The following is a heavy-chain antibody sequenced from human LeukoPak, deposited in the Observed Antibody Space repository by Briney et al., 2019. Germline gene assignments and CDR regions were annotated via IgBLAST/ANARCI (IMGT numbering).Heavy chain of an antibody. D-gene: IGHD6-19*01. J-gene: IGHJ4*02. V-gene: IGHV3-23*01. Sequence: GGSLRLSCAASGFTFSTYAMSWVRQAPGKGLEWVSTISNSGDRTYYADSVKGRVTISRDNSKNTLYLQMNSLRAEDTAVYYCAKGVSSGWYGGDYWGQGTLVTVSS. CDR3: AKGVSSGWYGGDY. CDR1: GFTFSTYA. CDR2: ISNSGDRT.